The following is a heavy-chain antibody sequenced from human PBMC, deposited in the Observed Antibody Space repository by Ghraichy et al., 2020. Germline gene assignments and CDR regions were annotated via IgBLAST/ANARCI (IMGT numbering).Heavy chain of an antibody. V-gene: IGHV3-7*03. CDR3: ASGVAAAGPYYYFGIDV. J-gene: IGHJ6*02. CDR1: GFTFSSYW. D-gene: IGHD6-13*01. CDR2: IKQDGSEK. Sequence: GGSLRLSCAASGFTFSSYWMSWVRQAPGKGLEWVANIKQDGSEKFYVDSVKGRFTISRDNAKNSLYLEMNSLRVEDTAVYYCASGVAAAGPYYYFGIDVWGQGTTVTVSS.